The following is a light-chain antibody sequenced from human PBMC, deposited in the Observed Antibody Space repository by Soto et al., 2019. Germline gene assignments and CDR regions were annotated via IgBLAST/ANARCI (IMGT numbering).Light chain of an antibody. J-gene: IGKJ5*01. V-gene: IGKV3-20*01. CDR1: QTLSNSF. CDR2: DTS. Sequence: WTESPGTRSLSPGTNASLSCMASQTLSNSFIAWYQHKPGQAPRLLVYDTSTRATGIPDRYSGSGSGTDFTLTISSLEPEDFAVFFCQHDCTTEIIFCQGTRLEVK. CDR3: QHDCTTEII.